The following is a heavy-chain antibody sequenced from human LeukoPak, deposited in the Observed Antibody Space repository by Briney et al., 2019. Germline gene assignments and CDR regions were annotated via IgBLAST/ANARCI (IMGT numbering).Heavy chain of an antibody. D-gene: IGHD2-21*02. CDR2: IYYSGST. CDR3: ARSYCGGDCSDAFDI. CDR1: GGSISSYY. J-gene: IGHJ3*02. Sequence: PSETLSLTCTVSGGSISSYYWSWIRQPPGKGLEWIGYIYYSGSTNYNPSLKSRVTISVDTSKNQFPLKLSSVTAADTAVYYCARSYCGGDCSDAFDIWGQGTMVTVSS. V-gene: IGHV4-59*01.